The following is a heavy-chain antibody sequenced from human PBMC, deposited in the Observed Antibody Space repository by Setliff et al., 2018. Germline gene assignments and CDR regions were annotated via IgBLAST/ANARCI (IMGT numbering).Heavy chain of an antibody. V-gene: IGHV4-34*01. CDR3: ARHLLVQGTYHFDY. CDR1: GGSYSNYY. J-gene: IGHJ4*02. D-gene: IGHD3-10*01. CDR2: VSHSGST. Sequence: LSLPCAVYGGSYSNYYWSWIRQPPGGGLEWLGEVSHSGSTYYNPSLKGRVTLSVDTTKNQFSLKLTSMTAADTAVYFCARHLLVQGTYHFDYWGQGSPVTVS.